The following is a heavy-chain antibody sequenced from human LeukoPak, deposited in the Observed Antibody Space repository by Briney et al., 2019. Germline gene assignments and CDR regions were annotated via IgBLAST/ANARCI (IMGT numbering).Heavy chain of an antibody. V-gene: IGHV3-23*01. D-gene: IGHD6-19*01. CDR1: GLTFDDYG. J-gene: IGHJ4*02. Sequence: PSGGSLRLSCVASGLTFDDYGMSWVRQAPGKGLEWVSGCSGSGGSTYYADSVKGRFTISRDNSKNTLSLQMNSLRAEDTAVYYCAKGYSESSGWDHFDYWGQGTLVTVSS. CDR3: AKGYSESSGWDHFDY. CDR2: CSGSGGST.